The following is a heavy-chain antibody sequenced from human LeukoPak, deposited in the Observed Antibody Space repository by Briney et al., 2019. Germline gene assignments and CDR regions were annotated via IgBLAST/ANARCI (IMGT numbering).Heavy chain of an antibody. Sequence: PGGSLRLSCAASGFTFGIYGMTWFRQAPGKGPEWVSTINNGGSNTHYADSVKGRFTISRDNSKNTLYLQMNSLRAEDTAVYYCAKGIDQVPSGSYFLLRAFDIWGQGTMVTVSS. CDR2: INNGGSNT. J-gene: IGHJ3*02. D-gene: IGHD1-26*01. CDR1: GFTFGIYG. CDR3: AKGIDQVPSGSYFLLRAFDI. V-gene: IGHV3-23*01.